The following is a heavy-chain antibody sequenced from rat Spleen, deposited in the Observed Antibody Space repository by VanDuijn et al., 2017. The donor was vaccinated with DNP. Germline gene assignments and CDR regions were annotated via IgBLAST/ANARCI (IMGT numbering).Heavy chain of an antibody. D-gene: IGHD1-12*01. J-gene: IGHJ2*01. CDR3: TTDPSYYYAG. CDR1: GFTFSNYD. CDR2: ISYDGSST. V-gene: IGHV5-20*01. Sequence: EVQLVESGGGLVQPGRSMKLSCAASGFTFSNYDMAWVRQAPTKGLEWVASISYDGSSTYYRDSVKGRFTISRDNAKSTLYLQMDSLRSEDTATYYCTTDPSYYYAGWGQGVMVTVSS.